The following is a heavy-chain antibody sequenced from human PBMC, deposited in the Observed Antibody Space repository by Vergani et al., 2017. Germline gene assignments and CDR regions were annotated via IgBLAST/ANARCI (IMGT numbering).Heavy chain of an antibody. V-gene: IGHV4-39*01. Sequence: LQLQESGPGLVKPSETLSLTCTVSGGSISSSSYYWGWIRQPPGKGLEWIGCIYYSGRTYSNPSLKSRVTISVDTSKDQFSLKLGSVTAADTAVYYCARSYSSSPGEFDYWGQGTLVTVSS. J-gene: IGHJ4*02. CDR1: GGSISSSSYY. CDR2: IYYSGRT. D-gene: IGHD6-6*01. CDR3: ARSYSSSPGEFDY.